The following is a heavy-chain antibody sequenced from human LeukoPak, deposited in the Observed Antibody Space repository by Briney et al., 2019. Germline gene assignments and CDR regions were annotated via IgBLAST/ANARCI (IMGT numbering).Heavy chain of an antibody. Sequence: MSSETLSLTCTVSGASISSTTYYWGWIRQPPRKGLEWIGSIYYSGSTYYNPSLKSRVTISVDTSKNQFSLKLSSVTAADTAVYYCARTGDWSYFDYWGQGTLVTVSS. J-gene: IGHJ4*02. CDR2: IYYSGST. D-gene: IGHD2-21*02. V-gene: IGHV4-39*07. CDR1: GASISSTTYY. CDR3: ARTGDWSYFDY.